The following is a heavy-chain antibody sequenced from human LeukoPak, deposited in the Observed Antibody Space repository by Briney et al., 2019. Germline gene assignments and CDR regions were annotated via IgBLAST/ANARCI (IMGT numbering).Heavy chain of an antibody. J-gene: IGHJ5*02. CDR2: ISSSGDTI. V-gene: IGHV3-48*03. Sequence: PGGSLRLSCAGSGFTFNTYEMNWVRQAPGKGLEWVSYISSSGDTIYYADSVKGRFTISRDNAKNSLYLQMNSLRAEDTAVYYCATTRGLWWFDPWGQGTLVTVSS. CDR3: ATTRGLWWFDP. D-gene: IGHD3/OR15-3a*01. CDR1: GFTFNTYE.